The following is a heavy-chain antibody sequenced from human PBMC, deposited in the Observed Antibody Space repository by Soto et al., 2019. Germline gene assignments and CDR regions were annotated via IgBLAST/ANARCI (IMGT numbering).Heavy chain of an antibody. D-gene: IGHD2-15*01. Sequence: PSETLSLTCTVSGGSMNAHFLSWIRQSAGKGLEWIGHIHISGTTTYNPSLKSRITMSIDPPKNQLSLKLTSVTAADTAVYYCARINGGSPDFWGQGTLVTVYS. V-gene: IGHV4-4*07. CDR1: GGSMNAHF. CDR3: ARINGGSPDF. CDR2: IHISGTT. J-gene: IGHJ4*02.